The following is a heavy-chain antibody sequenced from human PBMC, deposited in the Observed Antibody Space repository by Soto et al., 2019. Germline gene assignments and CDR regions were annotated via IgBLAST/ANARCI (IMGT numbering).Heavy chain of an antibody. D-gene: IGHD3-3*01. V-gene: IGHV1-8*01. CDR2: MNPNSGNT. CDR1: GYTFTSYD. J-gene: IGHJ4*02. CDR3: ARRGYYDFWSGYYRGPYYFDY. Sequence: ASVKVSCKASGYTFTSYDINWVRQATGQGLEWMGWMNPNSGNTGYAQKFQGRVTMTRNTSISTAYMELSSLRSEDTAVYYCARRGYYDFWSGYYRGPYYFDYGGQGTLVTVSS.